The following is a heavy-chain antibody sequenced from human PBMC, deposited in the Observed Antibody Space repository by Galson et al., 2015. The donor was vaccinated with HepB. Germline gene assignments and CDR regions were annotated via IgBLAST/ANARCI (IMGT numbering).Heavy chain of an antibody. V-gene: IGHV3-7*03. Sequence: SLRLSCAASGFTFNTYWMSWVRQAPGKGLEWVANIKEDGSVKYYVDSVKGRLSISRDNAKNSVFLQMNSLRVEDTAVYYCARGQIAAALWGRGTLVTVSS. J-gene: IGHJ4*02. D-gene: IGHD6-13*01. CDR3: ARGQIAAAL. CDR2: IKEDGSVK. CDR1: GFTFNTYW.